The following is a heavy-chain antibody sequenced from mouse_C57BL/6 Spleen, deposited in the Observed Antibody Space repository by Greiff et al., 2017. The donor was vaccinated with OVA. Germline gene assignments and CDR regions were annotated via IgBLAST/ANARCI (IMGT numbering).Heavy chain of an antibody. CDR1: GYTFTDYE. CDR3: TRGPLITKVVAYYAMDY. J-gene: IGHJ4*01. Sequence: VQLQQSGAELVRPGASVTLSCKASGYTFTDYEMHWVKQTPVHGLEWIGAIDPETGGTAYNQKFKGKAILTADKSSSTAYMELRSLTSEDSAVYYCTRGPLITKVVAYYAMDYWGQGTSVTVSS. D-gene: IGHD1-1*01. CDR2: IDPETGGT. V-gene: IGHV1-15*01.